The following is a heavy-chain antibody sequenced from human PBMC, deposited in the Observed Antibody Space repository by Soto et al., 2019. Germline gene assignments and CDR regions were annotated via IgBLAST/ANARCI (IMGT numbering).Heavy chain of an antibody. V-gene: IGHV3-15*01. CDR1: GLPFNKAW. Sequence: GGSLRLSCAASGLPFNKAWMSWVRQAAGKGLEWVARIKSRTDGGTTDYAAPVKGRFTISRDDSKNSVYLQMNSLKTEDTAVYYCVRATYFSDSSGYTRCFDYWGQGTLVTVSS. CDR2: IKSRTDGGTT. CDR3: VRATYFSDSSGYTRCFDY. D-gene: IGHD3-22*01. J-gene: IGHJ4*02.